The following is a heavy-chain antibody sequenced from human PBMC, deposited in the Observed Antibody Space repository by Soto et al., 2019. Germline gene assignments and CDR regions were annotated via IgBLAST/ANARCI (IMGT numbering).Heavy chain of an antibody. CDR1: GGSINSSNFY. J-gene: IGHJ4*02. V-gene: IGHV4-39*01. Sequence: QLQLQESGPGLVKPSETLSLTCSVSGGSINSSNFYWGWIRQPPGKGLEWIGTISYNGSTYNKPSPQRPVTNSGDHAQDPFPPRLTSVTAADTAMYYCARLRPFDYWGQGALVTVSS. CDR3: ARLRPFDY. CDR2: ISYNGST.